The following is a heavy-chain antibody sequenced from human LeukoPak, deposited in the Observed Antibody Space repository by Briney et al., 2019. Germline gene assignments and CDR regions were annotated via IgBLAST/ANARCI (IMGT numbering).Heavy chain of an antibody. Sequence: GRSLRLSCAASGFTFSSYGMHWVRQAPGKGLEWVAVIWYDGSNKYYADSVKGRFTISRDNSKNTLYLQMNSLRAGDTAVYYCARDSFGEGHYYYYGMDVWGKGTTVTVSS. J-gene: IGHJ6*04. V-gene: IGHV3-33*01. CDR2: IWYDGSNK. CDR1: GFTFSSYG. D-gene: IGHD3-16*01. CDR3: ARDSFGEGHYYYYGMDV.